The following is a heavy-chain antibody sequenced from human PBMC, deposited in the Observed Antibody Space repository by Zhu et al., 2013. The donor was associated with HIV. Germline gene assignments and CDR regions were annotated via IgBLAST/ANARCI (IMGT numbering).Heavy chain of an antibody. D-gene: IGHD2-2*01. Sequence: QVQLVQSGAEVKKPGASVKVSCKASGYTFTSYGISWVRQAPGQGLEWMGWISAYNGNTNYAQKLQGRVTMTTDTSTSTAYMELRSLRSDDTAVYYCARAILLHCSSTSCYGRYYYYGMDVWGQGTTVTVSS. CDR3: ARAILLHCSSTSCYGRYYYYGMDV. CDR2: ISAYNGNT. J-gene: IGHJ6*02. V-gene: IGHV1-18*01. CDR1: GYTFTSYG.